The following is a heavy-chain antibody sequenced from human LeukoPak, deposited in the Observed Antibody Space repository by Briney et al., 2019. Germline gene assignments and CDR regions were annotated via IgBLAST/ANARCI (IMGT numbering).Heavy chain of an antibody. CDR1: GFSLSTNGMR. V-gene: IGHV2-70*04. J-gene: IGHJ4*02. Sequence: ESGPALVKPTQTLTLTCTFSGFSLSTNGMRVSWIRQPPGKALEWLARIDWDDDKFYSTSLKTRLTISKDTSKNQAVLTMTNMDPVDTGTYYCARSSSAWFASDYWGQGTLVTVSS. CDR2: IDWDDDK. D-gene: IGHD6-19*01. CDR3: ARSSSAWFASDY.